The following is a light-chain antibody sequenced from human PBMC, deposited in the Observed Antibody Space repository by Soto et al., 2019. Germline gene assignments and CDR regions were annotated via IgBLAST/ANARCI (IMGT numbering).Light chain of an antibody. CDR2: DAS. Sequence: EIVLTQSPGTLSLSPGERATLSCRASQSVSRYLAWYQQKPGQAPRLLIYDASNRATGIPARFSSSGSGTDFTLTISSLELEDFEVYYCQQRLNWPPLTFGQGTLLEIK. J-gene: IGKJ5*01. CDR3: QQRLNWPPLT. CDR1: QSVSRY. V-gene: IGKV3-11*01.